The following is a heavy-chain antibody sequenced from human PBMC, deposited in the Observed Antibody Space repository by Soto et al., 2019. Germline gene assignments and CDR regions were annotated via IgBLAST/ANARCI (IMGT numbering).Heavy chain of an antibody. V-gene: IGHV1-46*01. CDR2: INPSGGST. CDR3: ARASNYEDYYYYGMDV. Sequence: RASVKVSCKASGYTFTSYYMHWVRQAPGQGLEWMGIINPSGGSTSYAQKFQGRVTMTRDTSTSTVYMELSSLRSEDTAVYYCARASNYEDYYYYGMDVWGQGTTVTVSS. D-gene: IGHD4-4*01. CDR1: GYTFTSYY. J-gene: IGHJ6*02.